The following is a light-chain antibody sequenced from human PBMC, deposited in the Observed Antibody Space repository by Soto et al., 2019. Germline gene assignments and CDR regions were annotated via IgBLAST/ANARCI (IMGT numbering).Light chain of an antibody. V-gene: IGLV1-47*01. CDR2: KDH. CDR1: SSNVGNNY. J-gene: IGLJ2*01. Sequence: QSVLTQPPSASGSPGQRFTLSCSGRSSNVGNNYVHWYQQLPGAAPKLVIYKDHQRPSGVPDRFSGSKSGTTASLAISGLRSEDEADYYCAAWDDSLGVIFGGGTKVTVL. CDR3: AAWDDSLGVI.